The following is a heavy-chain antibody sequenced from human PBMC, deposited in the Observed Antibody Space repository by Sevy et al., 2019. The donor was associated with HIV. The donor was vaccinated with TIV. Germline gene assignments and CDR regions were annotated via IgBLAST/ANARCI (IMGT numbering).Heavy chain of an antibody. V-gene: IGHV3-7*01. CDR2: IKQDESVK. D-gene: IGHD3-22*01. J-gene: IGHJ4*02. Sequence: GGSLRLSCAASGFSFSNYWMHWVRQAPGKGLEWVANIKQDESVKYYVASVKGRFTISRDNAKNSVYLEMNSLRPEDTAIYYCAKGNSGSFDYXGQGTLVTVSS. CDR1: GFSFSNYW. CDR3: AKGNSGSFDY.